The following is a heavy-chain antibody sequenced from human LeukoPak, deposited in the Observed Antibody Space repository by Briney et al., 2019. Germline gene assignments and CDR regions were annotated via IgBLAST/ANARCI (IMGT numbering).Heavy chain of an antibody. CDR3: ARRKDDILTGYSAQFDY. CDR2: INHSGST. J-gene: IGHJ4*02. D-gene: IGHD3-9*01. CDR1: GGSFSGYY. Sequence: SETLSLTCAVYGGSFSGYYWSWIRQPPGKVREWIGEINHSGSTNYNPSLKSRVTISVDTSKNQFSLKLSSVTAADTAVYYCARRKDDILTGYSAQFDYWGQGTLVTVSS. V-gene: IGHV4-34*01.